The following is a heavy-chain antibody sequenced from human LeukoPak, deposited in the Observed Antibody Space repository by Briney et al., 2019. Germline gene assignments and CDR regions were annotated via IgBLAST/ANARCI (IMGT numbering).Heavy chain of an antibody. CDR2: ISNDGKYI. J-gene: IGHJ4*02. D-gene: IGHD3-22*01. Sequence: GGSLRLSCAASGFTFSSYSMNWVRQAPGKGLEWVSSISNDGKYIYYADSVKGRFTISRDNAKSSLYLQMNSLRAEDTAVYYCARDKVVLLEYYYDSSGPSHFDYWGQGTLVTVSS. V-gene: IGHV3-21*01. CDR1: GFTFSSYS. CDR3: ARDKVVLLEYYYDSSGPSHFDY.